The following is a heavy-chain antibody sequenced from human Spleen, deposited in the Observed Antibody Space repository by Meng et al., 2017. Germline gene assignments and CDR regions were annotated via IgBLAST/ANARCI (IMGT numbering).Heavy chain of an antibody. CDR3: AGENGALHAFDI. V-gene: IGHV3-74*01. J-gene: IGHJ3*02. D-gene: IGHD1-1*01. CDR2: INSDGSST. Sequence: ASLMISCAASGSTISSYWMHWLHHAPGKLLVWVSRINSDGSSTSYPDSVKGRFTISRDNAKNTRYLQMNRLSAEDTAFYYCAGENGALHAFDIWGQGTMVTVSS. CDR1: GSTISSYW.